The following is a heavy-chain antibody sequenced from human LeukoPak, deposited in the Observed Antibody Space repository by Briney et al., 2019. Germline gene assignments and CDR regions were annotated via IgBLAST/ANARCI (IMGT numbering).Heavy chain of an antibody. D-gene: IGHD6-13*01. CDR2: IYYSGST. J-gene: IGHJ4*02. Sequence: SETLSLTCTVAGGSISSYYWGWIRQPPGKGLGWVGYIYYSGSTNYNPSLKSRVTISVDTSQNQFSLKLSSVTAADTAVYYCARLYSSSLGRVFDYWGQGTLVTVSS. V-gene: IGHV4-59*01. CDR1: GGSISSYY. CDR3: ARLYSSSLGRVFDY.